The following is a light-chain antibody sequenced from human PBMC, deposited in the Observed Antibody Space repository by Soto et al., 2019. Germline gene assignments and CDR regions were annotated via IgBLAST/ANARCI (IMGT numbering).Light chain of an antibody. CDR2: AAS. CDR1: QAISSY. Sequence: DIQLTQSPSFLSASVGDRVTISCRASQAISSYLAWYQQKPGKAPKLLIYAASTLQTGVPSRFSGSGSGTEFTLTISSLEPEDFATYYCQQLNSYPLTFGGGAVVEI. CDR3: QQLNSYPLT. V-gene: IGKV1-9*01. J-gene: IGKJ4*01.